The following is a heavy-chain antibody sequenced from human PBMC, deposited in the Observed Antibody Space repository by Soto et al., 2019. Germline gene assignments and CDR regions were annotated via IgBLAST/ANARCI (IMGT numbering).Heavy chain of an antibody. Sequence: QEQLVQSGAEVKKPGASVKVSCKTSGYTFTDYDINWVRQATGQGLEWIGWMNPNSGETGYAQKFQCRVTMTRSASLSTAYLELSSLRSEDTAVYYGARVAVAARPRWYNWFDPWGQGTLVTVSS. CDR2: MNPNSGET. CDR3: ARVAVAARPRWYNWFDP. J-gene: IGHJ5*02. CDR1: GYTFTDYD. D-gene: IGHD6-19*01. V-gene: IGHV1-8*01.